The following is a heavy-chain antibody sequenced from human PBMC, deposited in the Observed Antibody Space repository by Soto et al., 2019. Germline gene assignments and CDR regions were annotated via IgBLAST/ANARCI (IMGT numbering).Heavy chain of an antibody. V-gene: IGHV3-30*18. CDR3: AKEDPMALFDP. CDR2: ISYDGNNK. J-gene: IGHJ5*02. CDR1: GFTFSSYG. Sequence: GGSLRLSCAASGFTFSSYGMHWVRQAPGKELKWVAVISYDGNNKYYADFLKGRFTIFRDNSKNTLYLQMNSLRAEDTAVYYCAKEDPMALFDPWGQGTLVTVSS. D-gene: IGHD3-10*01.